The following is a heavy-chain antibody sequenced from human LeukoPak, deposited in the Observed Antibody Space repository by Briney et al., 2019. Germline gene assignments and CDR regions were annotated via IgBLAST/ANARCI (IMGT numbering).Heavy chain of an antibody. CDR1: GFTFNRYY. J-gene: IGHJ5*01. D-gene: IGHD6-13*01. CDR2: ISDDGRVT. CDR3: VRDVAPSGTVWFHS. V-gene: IGHV3-74*01. Sequence: GGSLRLSCAASGFTFNRYYMYWIRQAPGKGLVWVSRISDDGRVTLYADFVKGRFTISRDNAKNTLSLQMNSLRVEDTAVYYCVRDVAPSGTVWFHSWGQGTLVTVSS.